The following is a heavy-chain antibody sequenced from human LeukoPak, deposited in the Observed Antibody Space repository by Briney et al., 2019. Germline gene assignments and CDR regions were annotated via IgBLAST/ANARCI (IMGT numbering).Heavy chain of an antibody. J-gene: IGHJ5*02. CDR3: ARDTMVLSWFDP. Sequence: GGSLRLSCAASGFTFSSYSMNWVRQAPGKGLEWVSYISSSSSTIYYADSVKGRFTISRDNAKNSLYLQVNSLRDEDTAVYYCARDTMVLSWFDPWGQGTLVTVSS. CDR1: GFTFSSYS. V-gene: IGHV3-48*02. CDR2: ISSSSSTI. D-gene: IGHD3-10*01.